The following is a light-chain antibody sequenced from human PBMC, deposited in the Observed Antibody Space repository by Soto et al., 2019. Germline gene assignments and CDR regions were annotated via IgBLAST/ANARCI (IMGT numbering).Light chain of an antibody. V-gene: IGKV1-5*01. J-gene: IGKJ2*03. CDR2: DVS. Sequence: DIQMTQSPSTLSASVGDRVTITCRASQNITRWLAWYQQRRGKAPNLLIYDVSTLESGVPSRFSGSGSETEFTLTISSLQPDDFATYYCQQYSSYWYSFGQGTKVDIK. CDR3: QQYSSYWYS. CDR1: QNITRW.